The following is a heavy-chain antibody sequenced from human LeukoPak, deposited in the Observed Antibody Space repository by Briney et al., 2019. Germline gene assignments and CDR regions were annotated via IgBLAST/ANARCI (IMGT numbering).Heavy chain of an antibody. Sequence: GGSLGLSCVASEFTFSSHAMNWVRQAPGKGLEWVSSISGGGESTYYADSVKSRFTVSRDNSKNTLYLQINSLRGEDTAVYYCAKGKYSSGGVPDYWGQGTLVTVSS. CDR3: AKGKYSSGGVPDY. D-gene: IGHD6-19*01. V-gene: IGHV3-23*01. CDR2: ISGGGEST. J-gene: IGHJ4*02. CDR1: EFTFSSHA.